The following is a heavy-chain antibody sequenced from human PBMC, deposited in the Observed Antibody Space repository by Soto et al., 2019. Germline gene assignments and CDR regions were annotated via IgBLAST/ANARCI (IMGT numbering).Heavy chain of an antibody. J-gene: IGHJ3*02. D-gene: IGHD3-22*01. CDR2: IIPIFGTA. Sequence: QVQLVQSGAEVKKPGSSVKVSCKASGGTFSSYAISWVRQAPGQGLEWMGGIIPIFGTANYAQKFQGRATSTADESTSTADRQLSSLRSKDTAVYYWARDRDYYDSRGYYDAFDIWGQGTMVTVSS. CDR1: GGTFSSYA. V-gene: IGHV1-69*12. CDR3: ARDRDYYDSRGYYDAFDI.